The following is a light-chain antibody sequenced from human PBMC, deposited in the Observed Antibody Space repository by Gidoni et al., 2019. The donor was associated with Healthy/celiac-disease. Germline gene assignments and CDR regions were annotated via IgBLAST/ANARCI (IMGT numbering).Light chain of an antibody. J-gene: IGLJ2*01. CDR2: QDS. CDR1: NLGDKY. CDR3: QAWDSSTAEV. Sequence: SYELTQQPSGSVSPGQTASITCSGDNLGDKYACWYQQKPGQSPVLVIYQDSKRPSGIPERFSGSNSGNTATLTISGTQAMDEADYYCQAWDSSTAEVFGGGTKLTVL. V-gene: IGLV3-1*01.